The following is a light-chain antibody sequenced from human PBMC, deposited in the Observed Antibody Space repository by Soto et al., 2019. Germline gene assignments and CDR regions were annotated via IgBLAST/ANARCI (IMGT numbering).Light chain of an antibody. V-gene: IGKV4-1*01. J-gene: IGKJ2*01. CDR3: QQYNSPPYT. CDR2: WAS. CDR1: QSILYSSNNKNQ. Sequence: DIVMTQSPDSLAVSLGERPTFNCKSSQSILYSSNNKNQLAWYQQKPGQPPKLLFYWASTRESGVPDRFSGSESGTDFTLTISSLQAEDVAVYYCQQYNSPPYTFGQGTKLEI.